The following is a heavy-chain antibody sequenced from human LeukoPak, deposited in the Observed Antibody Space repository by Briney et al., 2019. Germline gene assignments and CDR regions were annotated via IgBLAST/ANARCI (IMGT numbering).Heavy chain of an antibody. CDR2: ISAYNGNT. CDR3: ARDRYCSSTSCYANDAFDI. CDR1: GYTFTSYG. V-gene: IGHV1-18*01. D-gene: IGHD2-2*01. Sequence: GASVKVSCXASGYTFTSYGISWVRQAPGQGLEWMGWISAYNGNTNYAQKLQGRVTMTTDTSTSTAYMELRSLRSDDTAVYYCARDRYCSSTSCYANDAFDIWGQGTMVTVSS. J-gene: IGHJ3*02.